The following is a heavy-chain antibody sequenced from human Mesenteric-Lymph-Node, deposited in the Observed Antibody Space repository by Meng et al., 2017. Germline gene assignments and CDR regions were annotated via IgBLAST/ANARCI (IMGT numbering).Heavy chain of an antibody. D-gene: IGHD6-19*01. J-gene: IGHJ6*02. CDR1: GFSFSSYA. Sequence: GESLKISCAASGFSFSSYAMTWVRQAPGKGLEWVSAVKSGGDNTYYADSVKGRFTISRDNSKNTLYLQMNSLRAEDTAVYYCAKEAIAVAQIYYYYGMDVWGQGTTVTVSS. V-gene: IGHV3-23*01. CDR2: VKSGGDNT. CDR3: AKEAIAVAQIYYYYGMDV.